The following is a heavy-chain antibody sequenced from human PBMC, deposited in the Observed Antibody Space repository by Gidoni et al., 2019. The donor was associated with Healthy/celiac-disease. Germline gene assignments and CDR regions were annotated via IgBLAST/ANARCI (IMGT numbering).Heavy chain of an antibody. CDR3: ASGLFSYYFDY. V-gene: IGHV3-72*01. Sequence: EVQLVESGGGLVQPGGSLRLFCSASGFTFSDHYMDWVRQAPGKGLEWVGRTRNKANSYTTEYAASVKGRFTISRDDSKNSLYLQMNSLKTEDTAVYYCASGLFSYYFDYWGQGTLVTVSS. CDR2: TRNKANSYTT. D-gene: IGHD6-6*01. CDR1: GFTFSDHY. J-gene: IGHJ4*02.